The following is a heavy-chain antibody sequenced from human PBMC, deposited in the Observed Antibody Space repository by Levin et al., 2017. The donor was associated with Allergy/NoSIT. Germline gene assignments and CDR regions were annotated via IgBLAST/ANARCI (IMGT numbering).Heavy chain of an antibody. CDR3: ARALRVEVVPAPLYWFDP. J-gene: IGHJ5*02. D-gene: IGHD2-2*01. V-gene: IGHV4-31*11. CDR2: IYHTGRT. Sequence: SETLSLSCAVSGASITTGGFYWSWFRQHPGKGLEWIGYIYHTGRTYYNPSLESRVSISVDTSNNEFFLKLSSVTAADTAMYYCARALRVEVVPAPLYWFDPWGLGTQVTVSS. CDR1: GASITTGGFY.